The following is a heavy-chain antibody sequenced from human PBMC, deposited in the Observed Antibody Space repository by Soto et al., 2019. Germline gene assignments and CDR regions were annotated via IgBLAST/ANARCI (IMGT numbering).Heavy chain of an antibody. CDR2: IWYDGSNE. D-gene: IGHD3-10*01. CDR3: ARDCATPLVRGAGGWFDP. J-gene: IGHJ5*02. V-gene: IGHV3-33*01. Sequence: QVQLVESGGGVVQPGRSLRLSCAASGFTFNIYGMHWVRQAPGKGLEWVAMIWYDGSNEYYVDSVKGRFTISRNNSRNSLSLQRNSLRADDTAVYYSARDCATPLVRGAGGWFDPWCQRSQVTVSS. CDR1: GFTFNIYG.